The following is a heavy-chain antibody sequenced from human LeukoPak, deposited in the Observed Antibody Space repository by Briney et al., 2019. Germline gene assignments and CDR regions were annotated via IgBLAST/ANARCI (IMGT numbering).Heavy chain of an antibody. J-gene: IGHJ4*02. V-gene: IGHV3-48*01. CDR3: AKDLASCPNY. Sequence: PGGSLRLSCAASGFTFSNYAMNWVRQAPGKGLEWVSHISRSTSSIYYTDSVKGRFTISRDNSKNTLYLQMNSLRAEDTAVYYCAKDLASCPNYWGQGTLVTVSS. CDR1: GFTFSNYA. CDR2: ISRSTSSI. D-gene: IGHD2-2*01.